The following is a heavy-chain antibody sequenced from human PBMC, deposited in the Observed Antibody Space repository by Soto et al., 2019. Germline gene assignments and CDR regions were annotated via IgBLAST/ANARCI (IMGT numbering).Heavy chain of an antibody. J-gene: IGHJ5*02. CDR3: ARGRIIVAGGFDP. V-gene: IGHV1-8*01. CDR2: MNPSTGNT. CDR1: GHTFTSYD. D-gene: IGHD6-19*01. Sequence: QVQLVQTGAEVKKPRASVKVSCKASGHTFTSYDIIWVRQATGQGLDWMGWMNPSTGNTDSAEKFQGRLTMTRNTSISTVYMELSSLSFEDTAVYYCARGRIIVAGGFDPWGQGTLVTVSS.